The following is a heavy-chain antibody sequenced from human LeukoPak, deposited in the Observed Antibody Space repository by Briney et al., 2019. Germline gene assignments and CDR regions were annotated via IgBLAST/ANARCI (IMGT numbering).Heavy chain of an antibody. J-gene: IGHJ6*02. D-gene: IGHD2-21*02. CDR2: VWYDANNK. CDR3: AREVYCGGDCYWALYLYYGMDV. V-gene: IGHV3-33*01. Sequence: TGGSLRLSCAASGFTFSSYGMHWVRQAPGKGLEWVAIVWYDANNKYYADSVKGRFTISRDNSKNTLYLQMSALRAEDTAAYYCAREVYCGGDCYWALYLYYGMDVWGRGTTVTVSS. CDR1: GFTFSSYG.